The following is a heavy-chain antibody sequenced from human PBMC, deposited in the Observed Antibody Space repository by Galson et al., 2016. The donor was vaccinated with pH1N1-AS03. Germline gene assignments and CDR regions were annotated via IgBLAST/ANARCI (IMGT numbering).Heavy chain of an antibody. D-gene: IGHD5/OR15-5a*01. CDR2: IHPIFGTQ. J-gene: IGHJ4*02. Sequence: SVKVSCKVSGGTFSNYAISWMRQAPGQGLEWMGGIHPIFGTQSYAQKFQGRLTLTADDSTDAAYMELTSLRSEDTAIYYCARDRHSENSGRYFYESEHWGQGTLVIVSS. CDR3: ARDRHSENSGRYFYESEH. CDR1: GGTFSNYA. V-gene: IGHV1-69*13.